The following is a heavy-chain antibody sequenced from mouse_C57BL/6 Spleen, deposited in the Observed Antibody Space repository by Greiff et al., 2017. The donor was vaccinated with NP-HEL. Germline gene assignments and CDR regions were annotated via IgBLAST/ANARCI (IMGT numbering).Heavy chain of an antibody. D-gene: IGHD3-3*01. Sequence: DVHLVESGGGLVKPGGSLKLSCAASGFTFSDYGMHWVRQAPEKGLEWVAYISSGSSTIYYADTVKGRFTISRDNAKNTLFLQMTSLRSEDTAMYYCARRDLREYYFDYWGQGTTLTVSS. J-gene: IGHJ2*01. CDR3: ARRDLREYYFDY. CDR2: ISSGSSTI. V-gene: IGHV5-17*01. CDR1: GFTFSDYG.